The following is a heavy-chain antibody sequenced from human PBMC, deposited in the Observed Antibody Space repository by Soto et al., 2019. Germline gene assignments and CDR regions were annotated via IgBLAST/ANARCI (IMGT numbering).Heavy chain of an antibody. CDR1: GDSISNVNYC. D-gene: IGHD1-1*01. V-gene: IGHV4-30-4*01. CDR3: ARGPSGDNVDY. CDR2: LYDGGST. Sequence: QVQLQESGPGLVKPSQTLSLTCTVSGDSISNVNYCWSWIRQPPDQGLEWIGHLYDGGSTYNNPALPSRVTLSVDTSKHQFSLQLRSVSAADTAVYYCARGPSGDNVDYWGQGTLVTVSS. J-gene: IGHJ4*02.